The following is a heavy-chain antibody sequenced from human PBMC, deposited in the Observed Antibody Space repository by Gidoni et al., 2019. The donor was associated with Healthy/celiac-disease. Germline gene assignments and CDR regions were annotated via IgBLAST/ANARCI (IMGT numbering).Heavy chain of an antibody. CDR1: GGSFSGYY. J-gene: IGHJ4*02. V-gene: IGHV4-34*01. D-gene: IGHD3-10*01. Sequence: QVQLQQWGAGLLKPSETLSLTCAVYGGSFSGYYWSWIRQPPGKGLEWIGEINHSGSTNYNPSLKSRVTISVDTSKNQFSLKLSSVTAADTAVYYCARYGGFGDQDFDYWGQGTLVTVSS. CDR2: INHSGST. CDR3: ARYGGFGDQDFDY.